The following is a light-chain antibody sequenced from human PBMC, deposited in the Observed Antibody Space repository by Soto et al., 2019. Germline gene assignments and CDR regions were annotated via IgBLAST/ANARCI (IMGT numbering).Light chain of an antibody. J-gene: IGKJ1*01. CDR3: QQYNNWPRT. V-gene: IGKV3-15*01. CDR1: QNININ. Sequence: DIVLTQSPATLSVFPGERATLSCRASQNININLAWYQQKPGQAPRLLIYRASTRAAGLPARFSGSGFGTDFILTISSLQSEDFAVYYCQQYNNWPRTFGHGTKVEIK. CDR2: RAS.